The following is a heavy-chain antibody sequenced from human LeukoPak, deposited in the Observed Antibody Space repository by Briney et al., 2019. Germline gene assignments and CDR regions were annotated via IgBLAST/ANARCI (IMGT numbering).Heavy chain of an antibody. CDR1: DYSISSGYY. CDR3: ARLLHDGVRNFDY. CDR2: IYRSGST. J-gene: IGHJ4*02. V-gene: IGHV4-38-2*01. Sequence: PSETLSLTCDVSDYSISSGYYWAWIRQPPGKGLEWIGSIYRSGSTYYNPSLKSRLTMSVDTSNNQFSLNLRSVTAADTAVYYCARLLHDGVRNFDYWGQGTLVTVSS. D-gene: IGHD2/OR15-2a*01.